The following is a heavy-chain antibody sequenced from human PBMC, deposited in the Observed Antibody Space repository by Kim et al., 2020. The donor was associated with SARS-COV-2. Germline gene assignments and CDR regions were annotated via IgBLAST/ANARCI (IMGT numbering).Heavy chain of an antibody. Sequence: NPSRKSRATISVDKSKNQFSLKLSSVTAADTAVYYCARDRITMVRGAVDIWGQGTMVTVSS. J-gene: IGHJ3*02. CDR3: ARDRITMVRGAVDI. D-gene: IGHD3-10*01. V-gene: IGHV4-4*02.